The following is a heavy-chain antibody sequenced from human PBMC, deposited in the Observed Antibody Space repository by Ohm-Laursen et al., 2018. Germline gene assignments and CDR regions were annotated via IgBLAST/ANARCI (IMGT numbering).Heavy chain of an antibody. V-gene: IGHV3-33*01. CDR2: IWYDGSNK. CDR3: HTAMNGGYYYYGMDV. J-gene: IGHJ6*02. Sequence: SLRLSCAASGFTFSSYGMHWVRQAPGKGLEWVAVIWYDGSNKYYADSVKGRFTISRDNSKNTLYLQMNSLRAEDTAVYYCHTAMNGGYYYYGMDVWGQGTTVTVSS. D-gene: IGHD5-18*01. CDR1: GFTFSSYG.